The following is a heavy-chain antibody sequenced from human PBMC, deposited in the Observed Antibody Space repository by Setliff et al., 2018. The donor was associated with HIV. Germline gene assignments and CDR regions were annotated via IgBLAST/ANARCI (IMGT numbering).Heavy chain of an antibody. D-gene: IGHD3-10*01. CDR1: GYTFSSYG. Sequence: ASVKVSCKASGYTFSSYGISWVRQAPGQGLEWMGWISPYNGNTKYAQKLQGRVTMTTDRSTSTVYMELSSLRSEDTAVYYCARDRGDLSLAYYLYYGMDVWGQGTTVTVSS. CDR3: ARDRGDLSLAYYLYYGMDV. V-gene: IGHV1-18*01. CDR2: ISPYNGNT. J-gene: IGHJ6*02.